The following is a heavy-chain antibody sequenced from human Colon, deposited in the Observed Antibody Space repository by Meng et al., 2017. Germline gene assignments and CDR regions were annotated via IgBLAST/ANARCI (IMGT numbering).Heavy chain of an antibody. CDR1: GDSVSSNSAA. CDR2: TYYRSKWYN. Sequence: QLQHSGPGRVNPPQPLSLTCAILGDSVSSNSAAWNWIRQSPSRGLEWLGRTYYRSKWYNDYAVSVKSRITINPDTSKNQFSLQLNSVTPEDTAVYYCARDSSSSAYSPFNYWGQGTLVTVSS. J-gene: IGHJ4*02. CDR3: ARDSSSSAYSPFNY. D-gene: IGHD3-22*01. V-gene: IGHV6-1*01.